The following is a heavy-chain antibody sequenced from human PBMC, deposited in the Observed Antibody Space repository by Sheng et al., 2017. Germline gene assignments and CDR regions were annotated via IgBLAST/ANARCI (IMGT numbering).Heavy chain of an antibody. CDR3: AKYDGSNWVSDS. D-gene: IGHD3-22*01. J-gene: IGHJ4*02. Sequence: QVQLQESGPGLVKPSETLSLTCIVSGYSISTGYYWGWIRQPPGKGLEWIGTIYHSGTTFYNPSLKSRVSISVDTSTNKFSLKLNSVTATDTAVYYCAKYDGSNWVSDSWGQGTLVTVSS. CDR1: GYSISTGYY. CDR2: IYHSGTT. V-gene: IGHV4-38-2*02.